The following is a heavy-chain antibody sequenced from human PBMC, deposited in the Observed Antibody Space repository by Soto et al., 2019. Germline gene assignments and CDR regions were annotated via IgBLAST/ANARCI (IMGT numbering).Heavy chain of an antibody. Sequence: ASVKVSCKVSGYTLTELSMHWVRQAPGKGLEWMGGFDPEDGETIYAQKFQGRVTMTEDTSTDTAYMELSSLRSEDTAVYYCATGLVDYRYYYDSSGYYNLDYWGQGTLVTVSS. J-gene: IGHJ4*02. CDR3: ATGLVDYRYYYDSSGYYNLDY. CDR1: GYTLTELS. V-gene: IGHV1-24*01. CDR2: FDPEDGET. D-gene: IGHD3-22*01.